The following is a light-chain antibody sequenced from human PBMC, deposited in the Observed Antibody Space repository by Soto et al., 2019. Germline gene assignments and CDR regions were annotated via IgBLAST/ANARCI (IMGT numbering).Light chain of an antibody. V-gene: IGKV1-5*01. CDR1: QSINSW. CDR3: QQYNSYSWT. J-gene: IGKJ1*01. CDR2: DAS. Sequence: DIQMTQSPSTLSASVGDRVTITCRASQSINSWLAWYQQKPGKAPKLLIYDASSLESGVPSRFSGSGSGTEFTLTIISLQPDDFATYYCQQYNSYSWTFGQGTKVDIK.